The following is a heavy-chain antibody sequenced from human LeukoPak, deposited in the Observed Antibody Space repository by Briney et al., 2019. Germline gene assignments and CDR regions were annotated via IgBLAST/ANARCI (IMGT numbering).Heavy chain of an antibody. Sequence: GGSLRLSCAASGFTVSSNYMSWVRQAPGKGLEWVSVIYSGGSTYYADSVKGRFTISRDNSKNTLYLQMNSLRAEDTAVYYCARWYYGSGSYHTHFDYWGQGTLVTVSS. D-gene: IGHD3-10*01. CDR1: GFTVSSNY. V-gene: IGHV3-66*01. J-gene: IGHJ4*02. CDR2: IYSGGST. CDR3: ARWYYGSGSYHTHFDY.